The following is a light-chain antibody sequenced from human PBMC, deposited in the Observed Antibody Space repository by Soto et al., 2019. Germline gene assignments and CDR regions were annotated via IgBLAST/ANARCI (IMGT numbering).Light chain of an antibody. CDR2: GVS. V-gene: IGKV3-20*01. CDR3: PQYGCPSRP. J-gene: IGKJ1*01. Sequence: EIVLTQSPGTLSWSPGERATLSCRASQGVSSSYLAWDQQKPGQAPGLLSYGVSSRATGIAARFSGSGSGPDLTLTISTLEPEDFAVSSCPQYGCPSRPCGQGTKVEIK. CDR1: QGVSSSY.